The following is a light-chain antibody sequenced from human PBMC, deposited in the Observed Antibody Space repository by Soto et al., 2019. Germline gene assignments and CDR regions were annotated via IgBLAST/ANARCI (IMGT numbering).Light chain of an antibody. CDR1: QGISNS. Sequence: MQRCLYPYSLSASVGDRVTITCRAFQGISNSLDWYQQKPGKVPKLLIYAASTLQSGVPSRFSGSASGTDFTLTISSLQPEDVATYYCKKYTRAPRTFGQGTKVDIK. V-gene: IGKV1-27*01. J-gene: IGKJ1*01. CDR2: AAS. CDR3: KKYTRAPRT.